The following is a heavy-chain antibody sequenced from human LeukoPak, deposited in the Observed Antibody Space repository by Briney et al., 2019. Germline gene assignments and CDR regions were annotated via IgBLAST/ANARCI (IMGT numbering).Heavy chain of an antibody. CDR2: ISCSGSTI. CDR1: GFTFSSYE. J-gene: IGHJ4*02. Sequence: PGGSLRLSCAASGFTFSSYEMNWVRQAPGKGLEWVSYISCSGSTIYYADSVKGRFTISRDNAKNSLYLQMNSLRAEDTAVYYCASSTPLTSFDYWGQGTLVTVSS. D-gene: IGHD3-10*01. V-gene: IGHV3-48*03. CDR3: ASSTPLTSFDY.